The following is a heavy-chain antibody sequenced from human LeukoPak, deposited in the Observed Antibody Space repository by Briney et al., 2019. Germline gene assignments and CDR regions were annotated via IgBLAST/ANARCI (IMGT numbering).Heavy chain of an antibody. CDR2: ISAYNGNT. D-gene: IGHD6-6*01. J-gene: IGHJ5*02. CDR3: ARESSARGGGNWFDP. CDR1: GYTFTSYG. Sequence: ASVKVSCKSSGYTFTSYGIIWVRQAPGQGLEWMGWISAYNGNTNYAQKLQGRVTMTTDTSTSTAYMELRSLRSDDTAVYYCARESSARGGGNWFDPWGQGTLVTVSS. V-gene: IGHV1-18*01.